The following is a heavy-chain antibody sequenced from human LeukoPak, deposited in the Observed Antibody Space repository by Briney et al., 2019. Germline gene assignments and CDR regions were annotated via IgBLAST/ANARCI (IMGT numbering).Heavy chain of an antibody. V-gene: IGHV4-61*01. D-gene: IGHD6-19*01. CDR3: ARGWVSVAGTILYYFDY. Sequence: SETLSLTCTVSGGSVSSGSYDWSWIRQPPGKGLEWIGEINHSGSTNYNPSLKSRVTISVDTSKNQFSLKLSSVTAADTAVYYCARGWVSVAGTILYYFDYWGQGTLVTVSS. CDR2: INHSGST. J-gene: IGHJ4*02. CDR1: GGSVSSGSYD.